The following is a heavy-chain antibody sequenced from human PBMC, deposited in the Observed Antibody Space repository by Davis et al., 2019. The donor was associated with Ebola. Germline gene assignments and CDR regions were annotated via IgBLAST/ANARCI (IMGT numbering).Heavy chain of an antibody. CDR1: GYTFTSYD. CDR2: MNPNRGNT. CDR3: ARGFIYCSSTSCYDWFDP. J-gene: IGHJ5*02. Sequence: ASVTVSCKASGYTFTSYDINWVRQATGQGLEWMGWMNPNRGNTGYAQKFQGRVTMTRNTAISTAYMELSSLRSEDTAVYYCARGFIYCSSTSCYDWFDPWGQGTLVTVSP. V-gene: IGHV1-8*01. D-gene: IGHD2-2*01.